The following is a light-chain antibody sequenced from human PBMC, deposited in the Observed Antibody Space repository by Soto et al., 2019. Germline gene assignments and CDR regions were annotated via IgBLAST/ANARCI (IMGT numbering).Light chain of an antibody. V-gene: IGLV2-14*03. Sequence: QSALTQPASVSGSPGQSITLSCTGTSSDVGAYNSVSWYQQHPGKAPKLIIYDVSTRPSGVSNRFSGSKSGNTASFTISGLQAEDEADYYCSSSTTSTTRVFGTGTKLTVL. J-gene: IGLJ1*01. CDR3: SSSTTSTTRV. CDR1: SSDVGAYNS. CDR2: DVS.